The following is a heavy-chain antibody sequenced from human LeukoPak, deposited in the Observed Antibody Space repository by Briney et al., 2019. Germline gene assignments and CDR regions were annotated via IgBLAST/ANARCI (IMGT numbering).Heavy chain of an antibody. V-gene: IGHV4-39*01. CDR3: AREYYDILTGYSNWFDP. D-gene: IGHD3-9*01. Sequence: SETLSLTCTVSGGSISSSSYYWGWIRQPPGKGLEWIGSIYYSGSTYYNPSLKSRVTISVDTSKNQFSLKLSSVTAADTAVYYCAREYYDILTGYSNWFDPWGQGTLVTVSS. CDR1: GGSISSSSYY. J-gene: IGHJ5*02. CDR2: IYYSGST.